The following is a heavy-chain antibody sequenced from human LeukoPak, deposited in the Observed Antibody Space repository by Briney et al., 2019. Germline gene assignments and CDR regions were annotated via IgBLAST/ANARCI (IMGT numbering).Heavy chain of an antibody. CDR1: GFTFSSYA. Sequence: QPGGSLRLSCAASGFTFSSYAMTWVRQAPGKGLEWVSAISGSGSNTYYADSVKGRFTISRDNSKNTLYLQMNSLRVEDTAVYYCAKTEGYCGSTSCYNSLYYYYYIDVWAKGTSVTVSS. J-gene: IGHJ6*03. V-gene: IGHV3-23*01. CDR3: AKTEGYCGSTSCYNSLYYYYYIDV. CDR2: ISGSGSNT. D-gene: IGHD2-2*02.